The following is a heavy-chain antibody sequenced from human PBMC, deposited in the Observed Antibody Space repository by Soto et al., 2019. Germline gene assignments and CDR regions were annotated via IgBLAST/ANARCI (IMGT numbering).Heavy chain of an antibody. J-gene: IGHJ6*03. D-gene: IGHD3-22*01. CDR3: ARIDRYYYYMDV. CDR1: GFSLSTSGMC. CDR2: IDWDDDK. V-gene: IGHV2-70*11. Sequence: SGPTLVNPTQTLTLTCTFSGFSLSTSGMCVSWIRQPPGKALEWLARIDWDDDKYYSTSLKTRLTISKDTSKNQVVLTMTNMDPVDTATYYCARIDRYYYYMDVWGKGTTVTVSS.